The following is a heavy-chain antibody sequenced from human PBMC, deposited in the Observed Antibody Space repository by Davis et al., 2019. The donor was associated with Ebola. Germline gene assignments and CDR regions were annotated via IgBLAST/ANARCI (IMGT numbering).Heavy chain of an antibody. D-gene: IGHD3-16*01. CDR1: GFTLTIYT. CDR3: ARGRGDYLDY. J-gene: IGHJ4*02. V-gene: IGHV3-30*09. Sequence: GESLKISCAASGFTLTIYTMHWVRQAPGKGLEWVASISSNGRNKDYADSVRGRVVISRDTSEDTLYLPMSGLRAEDTAVYYCARGRGDYLDYWGQGTLVIVSS. CDR2: ISSNGRNK.